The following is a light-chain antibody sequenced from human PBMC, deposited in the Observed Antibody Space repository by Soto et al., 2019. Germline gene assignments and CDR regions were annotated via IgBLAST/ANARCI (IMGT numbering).Light chain of an antibody. CDR3: QQYNNWPRT. Sequence: EIVMTQSPATLSVSPGERATLSCRASQSVSSNLAWYPQKPGQAPSLLIYGASTRATGIPARFSGSGSGTEFTLTISSLQSEDFAVYYCQQYNNWPRTFGQGTKV. CDR2: GAS. V-gene: IGKV3-15*01. CDR1: QSVSSN. J-gene: IGKJ1*01.